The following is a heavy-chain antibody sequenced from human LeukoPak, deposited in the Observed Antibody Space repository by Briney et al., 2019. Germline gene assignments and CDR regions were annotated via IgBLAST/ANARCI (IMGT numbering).Heavy chain of an antibody. D-gene: IGHD3-10*01. CDR3: ARDAVYGSGTPGWFDP. CDR1: GYTFTSYY. Sequence: ASVKVSCKASGYTFTSYYMHWVRQAPGQGLEWVGIINPSGGSTSYAQKFQGRVTMTRDTSTSTVYMELGSLRSEDTAVYYCARDAVYGSGTPGWFDPWGQGTLVTVSS. CDR2: INPSGGST. V-gene: IGHV1-46*01. J-gene: IGHJ5*02.